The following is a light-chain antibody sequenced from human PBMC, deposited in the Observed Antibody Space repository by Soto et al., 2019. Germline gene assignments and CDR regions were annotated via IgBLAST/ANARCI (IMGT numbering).Light chain of an antibody. CDR3: SLYTSTRTYG. J-gene: IGLJ1*01. Sequence: ALTQPASVSGSPGQSITISCTGTSSDVGGYNYVSWYQQHPGKAPKLMIYDVTYRPSGVSNRFSGSKSGTTASLTLSGLQAEDEADYYCSLYTSTRTYGFRIWPKVT. CDR2: DVT. CDR1: SSDVGGYNY. V-gene: IGLV2-14*01.